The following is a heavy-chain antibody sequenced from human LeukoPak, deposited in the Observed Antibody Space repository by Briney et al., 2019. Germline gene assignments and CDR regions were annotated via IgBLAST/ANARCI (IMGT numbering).Heavy chain of an antibody. D-gene: IGHD4-17*01. V-gene: IGHV4-34*01. CDR3: ARGRGVTTLSFFDY. J-gene: IGHJ4*02. CDR1: GGSFSGYY. Sequence: PSETLSLTCAVYGGSFSGYYWSWIRQPPGKGLEWIGEINHSGSTNYNPSLKSRVTTSVDTSKNQFSLKLSSVTAADTAVYYCARGRGVTTLSFFDYWGQGTLVTVSS. CDR2: INHSGST.